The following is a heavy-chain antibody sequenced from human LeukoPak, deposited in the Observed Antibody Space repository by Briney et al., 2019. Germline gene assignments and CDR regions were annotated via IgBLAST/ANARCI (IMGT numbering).Heavy chain of an antibody. D-gene: IGHD2-15*01. CDR2: ISSSSYI. V-gene: IGHV3-21*01. J-gene: IGHJ4*02. CDR1: GFTFSSYS. CDR3: ARDRGSDDPIDC. Sequence: GGSLRLSCAASGFTFSSYSMNWVRQAPGKGLEWVSSISSSSYIYYADSVKGRFTISRDNSKNTLYLQMNSLRAEDTAVYYCARDRGSDDPIDCWGQGTLVTVSS.